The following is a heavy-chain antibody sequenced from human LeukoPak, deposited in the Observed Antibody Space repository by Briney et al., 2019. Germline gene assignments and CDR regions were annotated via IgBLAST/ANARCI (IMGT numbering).Heavy chain of an antibody. CDR3: ARVVTNWFDP. CDR2: IYHSGST. J-gene: IGHJ5*02. CDR1: GYSISSGYY. V-gene: IGHV4-38-2*02. Sequence: SETLSHTCTVSGYSISSGYYWGWIRQPPGKGLEWIGSIYHSGSTFYIPSLKSRVTLSVDTSKNQFSLKLTSVTAADTAVYYCARVVTNWFDPWGQGTLVTVSS. D-gene: IGHD2-21*02.